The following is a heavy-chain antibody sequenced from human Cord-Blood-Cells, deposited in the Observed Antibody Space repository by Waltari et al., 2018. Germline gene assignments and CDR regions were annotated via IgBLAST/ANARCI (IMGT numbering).Heavy chain of an antibody. V-gene: IGHV1-8*01. Sequence: QVQLVQSGAEVKKPGASVKVSCKASGNTFTSYDINWVRQATGQGLEWRGWMNPNSGNTGYAQKFQGRVTMTRNTSISTAYMELSSLRSEDTAVYYCARGFFQATTYDFWSGYPNWFDPWGQGTLVTVSS. CDR1: GNTFTSYD. CDR3: ARGFFQATTYDFWSGYPNWFDP. CDR2: MNPNSGNT. J-gene: IGHJ5*02. D-gene: IGHD3-3*01.